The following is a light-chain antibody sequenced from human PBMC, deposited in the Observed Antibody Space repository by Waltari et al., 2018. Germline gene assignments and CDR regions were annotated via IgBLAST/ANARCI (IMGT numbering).Light chain of an antibody. V-gene: IGLV2-14*01. CDR1: ASDVGAYDF. J-gene: IGLJ1*01. CDR3: SSYTTSSAPGV. Sequence: QSALTQPASVSGSPGQSITISCSGTASDVGAYDFVSWYQQHPGKAPHLIIYEVSNRPSGISNRFSASKSGNTASLTISGLQAEDEADYYCSSYTTSSAPGVFGTGTRVTV. CDR2: EVS.